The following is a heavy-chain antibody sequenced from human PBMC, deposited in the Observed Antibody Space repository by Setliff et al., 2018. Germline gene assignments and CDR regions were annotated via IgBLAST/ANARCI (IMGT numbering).Heavy chain of an antibody. CDR3: AREAGYSSSWHFNL. D-gene: IGHD6-13*01. J-gene: IGHJ4*02. CDR2: IYSGTST. V-gene: IGHV4-4*08. CDR1: GGSIRGFY. Sequence: PSETLSLTCTVSGGSIRGFYWSWIRQPPGGGLEWIGYIYSGTSTNINPSLKSRVAISADTSKNLFSLKLTSMTASDTAMYYCAREAGYSSSWHFNLWGPGTLVTSPQ.